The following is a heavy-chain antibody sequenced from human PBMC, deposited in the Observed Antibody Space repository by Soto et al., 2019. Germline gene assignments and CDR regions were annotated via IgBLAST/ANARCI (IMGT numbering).Heavy chain of an antibody. CDR3: LMVDNFVTTTPQDE. Sequence: QVQLVQSGDEVKKPGASMKVSCKASGYIFVKYGIAWVRQAPGQGIEGMGWISPYTGNTHSATKVQGRLTMTTDTSTSTTYMDLGSLTSADSGGYNCLMVDNFVTTTPQDEWGQGTTVTVSS. CDR2: ISPYTGNT. CDR1: GYIFVKYG. J-gene: IGHJ6*02. V-gene: IGHV1-18*01. D-gene: IGHD5-12*01.